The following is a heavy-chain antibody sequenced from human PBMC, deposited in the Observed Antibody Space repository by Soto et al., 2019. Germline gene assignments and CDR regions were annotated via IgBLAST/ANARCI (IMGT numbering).Heavy chain of an antibody. V-gene: IGHV3-73*02. Sequence: EVQLVESGGGLVHPGGSLKLSCAASGFPFNGSAMHWVRQASGKGLEWVGRIRSKPNNYATAYAASLKGRITISRDDSKNTAYRQMNSLKTEDTAVYYCAGDFYYDMDVWGQGTTVTVSS. J-gene: IGHJ6*02. CDR3: AGDFYYDMDV. CDR2: IRSKPNNYAT. CDR1: GFPFNGSA.